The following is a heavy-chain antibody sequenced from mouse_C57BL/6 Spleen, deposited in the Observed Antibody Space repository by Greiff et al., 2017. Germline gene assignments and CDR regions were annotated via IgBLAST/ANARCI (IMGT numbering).Heavy chain of an antibody. V-gene: IGHV1-50*01. CDR3: ARRSLTTVPHFDY. CDR1: GYTFTSYW. D-gene: IGHD1-1*01. Sequence: QVQLQQPGAELVKPGASVKLSCKASGYTFTSYWMQWVKQRPGQGLEWIGEIDPSDSYTNYNQKFKGKATLTVATSSSTAYMQRNSLTSEYSAVYYCARRSLTTVPHFDYWGQGTTLTVSS. J-gene: IGHJ2*01. CDR2: IDPSDSYT.